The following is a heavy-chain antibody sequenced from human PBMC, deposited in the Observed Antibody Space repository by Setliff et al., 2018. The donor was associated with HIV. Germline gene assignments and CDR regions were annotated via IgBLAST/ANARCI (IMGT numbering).Heavy chain of an antibody. CDR2: FDPEDGET. V-gene: IGHV1-24*01. CDR3: ATGTPGGIILGGERFDP. CDR1: GYSLTEVS. J-gene: IGHJ5*02. Sequence: ASVKVSCKVSGYSLTEVSIQWVRQAPGKGLEWMGGFDPEDGETIYAQNFQGRVTMTEDTSTDTAYMELSSLRSEDTAVYYCATGTPGGIILGGERFDPWGQGTLVTVSS. D-gene: IGHD2-2*02.